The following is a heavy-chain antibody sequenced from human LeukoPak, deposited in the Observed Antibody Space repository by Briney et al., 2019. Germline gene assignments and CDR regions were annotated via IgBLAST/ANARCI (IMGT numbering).Heavy chain of an antibody. J-gene: IGHJ3*02. CDR2: IYHIGST. D-gene: IGHD3-10*01. Sequence: SETLSLTCAVSGGSISSSNWWSWVRRPPGKGLEWIGEIYHIGSTNYNPSLKSRVTISVDKSKNQFSLKLSSVTAADTAVYYCARRYIRGDTYGFDTWGQGTMVTVSS. V-gene: IGHV4-4*02. CDR1: GGSISSSNW. CDR3: ARRYIRGDTYGFDT.